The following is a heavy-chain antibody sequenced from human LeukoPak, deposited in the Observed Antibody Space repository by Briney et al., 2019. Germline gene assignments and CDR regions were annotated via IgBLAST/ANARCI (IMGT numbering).Heavy chain of an antibody. CDR1: GFTFSNAW. D-gene: IGHD6-13*01. CDR3: TTVTIAAAGTIS. V-gene: IGHV3-15*07. J-gene: IGHJ4*02. Sequence: PGGSLRLSCAASGFTFSNAWMNWVRQAPGKGLEWVGCIKSKTDGGTTDYATPVKGRFTISRDDSKNTLYLQMNSLKTEDTAVYYCTTVTIAAAGTISWGQGTLVTVSS. CDR2: IKSKTDGGTT.